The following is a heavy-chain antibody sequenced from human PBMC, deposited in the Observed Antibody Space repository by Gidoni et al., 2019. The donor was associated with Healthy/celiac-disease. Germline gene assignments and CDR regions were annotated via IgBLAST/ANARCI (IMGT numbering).Heavy chain of an antibody. D-gene: IGHD3-10*01. CDR3: ARTSPIITMVRLEGAFDI. CDR2: IFSNDEK. CDR1: GFSLSNARMG. V-gene: IGHV2-26*01. J-gene: IGHJ3*02. Sequence: QVTLKESGPVLVKPTETLTLTCTVSGFSLSNARMGVSWIRQPPGKALEWLAHIFSNDEKSYSTSLKSRLTISKDTSKSQVVLTMTNMDPVDTATYYCARTSPIITMVRLEGAFDIWGQGTMVTVSS.